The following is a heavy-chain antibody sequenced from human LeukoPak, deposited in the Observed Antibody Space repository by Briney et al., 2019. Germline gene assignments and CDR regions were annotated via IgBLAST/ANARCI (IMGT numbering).Heavy chain of an antibody. CDR2: IYSGGST. Sequence: GGSLRLSCAASGFTVSSNYMSWVRQAPGKGLEWVSVIYSGGSTYYADSVKGRFTISRDNAKNTLYLQMNSLRAEDTAVYYCARGGDYYDGSGSIADYWGQGTLVTVSS. CDR1: GFTVSSNY. D-gene: IGHD3-22*01. V-gene: IGHV3-53*01. J-gene: IGHJ4*02. CDR3: ARGGDYYDGSGSIADY.